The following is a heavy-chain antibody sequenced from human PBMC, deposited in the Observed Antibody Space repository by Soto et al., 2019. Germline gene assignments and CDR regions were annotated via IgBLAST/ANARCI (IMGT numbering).Heavy chain of an antibody. Sequence: PGGSLRLSCAASGFIFSRYGMHWVRQAPGKGLEWVAVISYDGSNKYYAESVKGRFIISRDKSENTLYLQMNSLGAEDTAVYYCAKDLGSGKPYYYYAMDVWGQGTTVTVSS. J-gene: IGHJ6*02. CDR3: AKDLGSGKPYYYYAMDV. CDR2: ISYDGSNK. V-gene: IGHV3-30*18. D-gene: IGHD3-10*01. CDR1: GFIFSRYG.